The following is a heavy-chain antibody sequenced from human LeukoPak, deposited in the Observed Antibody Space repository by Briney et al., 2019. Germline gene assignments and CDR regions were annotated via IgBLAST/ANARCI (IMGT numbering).Heavy chain of an antibody. J-gene: IGHJ5*02. CDR3: GASTYYYDSSGSEGYNWFDP. V-gene: IGHV1-69*01. CDR2: IIPIFGTA. Sequence: SVKVSCKASGGTFSSYAISWVRQAPGQGLEWMGGIIPIFGTANYAQKFQGRVTITADESTSTAYMELSSLRSEDTAVYYCGASTYYYDSSGSEGYNWFDPWGQGTLVTVSS. D-gene: IGHD3-22*01. CDR1: GGTFSSYA.